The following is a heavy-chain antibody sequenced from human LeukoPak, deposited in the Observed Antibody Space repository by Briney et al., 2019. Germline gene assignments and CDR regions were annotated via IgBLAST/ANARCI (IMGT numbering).Heavy chain of an antibody. D-gene: IGHD1-7*01. CDR1: GFTFSTYS. Sequence: PGGSLRLSCAASGFTFSTYSMNWVRQAPGKGLEWVSSISSGSHDIYYADSVKGRFTISRDNAKNSLYLQMNGLRAEDTAVYYCARDVTGTTFDPWGQGTLVTVSS. CDR3: ARDVTGTTFDP. CDR2: ISSGSHDI. J-gene: IGHJ5*02. V-gene: IGHV3-21*01.